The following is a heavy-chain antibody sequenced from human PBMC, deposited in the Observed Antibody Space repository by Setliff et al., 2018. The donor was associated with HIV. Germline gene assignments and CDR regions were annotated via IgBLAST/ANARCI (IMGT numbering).Heavy chain of an antibody. V-gene: IGHV3-21*01. CDR2: ISSRGGSV. D-gene: IGHD2-2*01. CDR1: GFTFSTSG. Sequence: KPGGSLRLSCAASGFTFSTSGMNWVRQAPGKGLEWVSSISSRGGSVYYAYSVRGRFTISRDNANNLLYLQMNSLRAEDTAVYYCARDQEHIIVVSATGNMPGYLHYYYMDVWGKGSTVTVSS. CDR3: ARDQEHIIVVSATGNMPGYLHYYYMDV. J-gene: IGHJ6*03.